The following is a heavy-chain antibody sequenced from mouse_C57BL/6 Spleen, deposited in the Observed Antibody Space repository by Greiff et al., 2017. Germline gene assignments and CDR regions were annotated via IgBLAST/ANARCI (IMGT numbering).Heavy chain of an antibody. Sequence: EVKLQESGAELVRPGASVKLSCTASGFNIKDDYMHWVKQRPEQGLEWIGWIDPENGDTEYASKFQGKATITADTSSNTAYLQLSSLTSEDTAVYYCTTGYGSSPYWYFDVWGTGTTVTVSS. V-gene: IGHV14-4*01. CDR3: TTGYGSSPYWYFDV. J-gene: IGHJ1*03. CDR1: GFNIKDDY. CDR2: IDPENGDT. D-gene: IGHD1-1*01.